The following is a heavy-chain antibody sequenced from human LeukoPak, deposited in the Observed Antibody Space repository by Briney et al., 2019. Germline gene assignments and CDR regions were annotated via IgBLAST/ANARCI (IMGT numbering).Heavy chain of an antibody. D-gene: IGHD1-26*01. CDR3: ASTLVGATTFFDY. CDR2: INHSGST. CDR1: GGSFSGYY. V-gene: IGHV4-34*01. J-gene: IGHJ4*02. Sequence: PSEXXXXXCAVXGGSFSGYYWSWIRQPPGKGLEWIGEINHSGSTNYNPSLKSRVTISVDTSKNQFSLKLSSVTAADTAVYYCASTLVGATTFFDYWGQGTLVTVSS.